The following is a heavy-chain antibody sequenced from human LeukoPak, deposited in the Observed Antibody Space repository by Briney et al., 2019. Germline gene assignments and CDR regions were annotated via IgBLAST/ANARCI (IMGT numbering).Heavy chain of an antibody. J-gene: IGHJ6*03. V-gene: IGHV4-59*01. Sequence: PSETLSLTCTVSGGSISSYYWSWIRQPPGKGLEWIGYIYYSGSTNYNPSLKSRVTIPVDTSKNQFSLKLSSVTAADTAVYYCARVRGSGYYYYMDVWGKGTTVTVSS. D-gene: IGHD3-10*01. CDR1: GGSISSYY. CDR3: ARVRGSGYYYYMDV. CDR2: IYYSGST.